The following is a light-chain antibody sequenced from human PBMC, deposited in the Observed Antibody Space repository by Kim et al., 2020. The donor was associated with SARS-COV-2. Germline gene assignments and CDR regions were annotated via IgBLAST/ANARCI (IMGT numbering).Light chain of an antibody. CDR1: QDIRNY. Sequence: VGNVVPIPCRASQDIRNYLAWYQQRPGKAPEVLIYAASALQSGVPSRFSGSGSGTDFTLTISALQPEDAATYFCQKYNSAPWTFGQGTKVDIK. CDR3: QKYNSAPWT. CDR2: AAS. J-gene: IGKJ1*01. V-gene: IGKV1-27*01.